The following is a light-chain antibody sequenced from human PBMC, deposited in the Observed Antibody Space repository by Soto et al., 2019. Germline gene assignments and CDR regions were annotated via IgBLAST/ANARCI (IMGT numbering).Light chain of an antibody. Sequence: QSVLTQPPSASGTPGQTVIISCSGSRSDIGSNSVNWSQHLPGTAPKLLIYNNNQRPSGVPDRFSGSKSGTSASLAISGLQSEDEADYYCAAWDDSLTGPVFGTGTKVTVL. CDR1: RSDIGSNS. CDR3: AAWDDSLTGPV. CDR2: NNN. V-gene: IGLV1-44*01. J-gene: IGLJ1*01.